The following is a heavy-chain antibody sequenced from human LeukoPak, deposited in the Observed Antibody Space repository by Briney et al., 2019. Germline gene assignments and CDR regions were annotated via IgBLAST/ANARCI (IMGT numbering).Heavy chain of an antibody. D-gene: IGHD3-10*01. J-gene: IGHJ3*02. V-gene: IGHV4-59*01. CDR2: IYYSGST. CDR3: ARERGNDAFDI. Sequence: SETLSLTCTVSGGSISSYYLSWIRQPPGKGLEWIGYIYYSGSTNYNPSLKSRVTISVDTSKNQFSLKLSSVTAADTAVYYCARERGNDAFDIWGQGTMVTVSS. CDR1: GGSISSYY.